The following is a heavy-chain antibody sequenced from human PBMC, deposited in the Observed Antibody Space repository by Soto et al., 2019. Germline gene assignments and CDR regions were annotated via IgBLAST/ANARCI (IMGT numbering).Heavy chain of an antibody. Sequence: SETLSLTRAVSGGSFTSNNWWTWVRQPPGQGLEWIGEIYRTGSTNYNPSLKSRVTISLDKSENQFSLKVTSLTAADTAVYYCASRDPGTSVDYWGQGTLVTVSS. CDR2: IYRTGST. CDR3: ASRDPGTSVDY. D-gene: IGHD1-7*01. J-gene: IGHJ4*02. V-gene: IGHV4-4*02. CDR1: GGSFTSNNW.